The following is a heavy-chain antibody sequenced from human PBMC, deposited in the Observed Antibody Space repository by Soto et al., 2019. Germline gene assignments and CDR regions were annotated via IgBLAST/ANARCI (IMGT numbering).Heavy chain of an antibody. D-gene: IGHD4-4*01. CDR3: AKESVEATYSFYGMDV. J-gene: IGHJ6*02. V-gene: IGHV3-30*18. CDR1: GFSFDSYS. CDR2: VSFDSKNK. Sequence: GGSLRLSCAGSGFSFDSYSMHWVRQAPGKGLEWVTTVSFDSKNKYYIDSVEGRFTISRDNSKNMLYLQMNSLTHEDTAVYYCAKESVEATYSFYGMDVWGPGTTVTVSS.